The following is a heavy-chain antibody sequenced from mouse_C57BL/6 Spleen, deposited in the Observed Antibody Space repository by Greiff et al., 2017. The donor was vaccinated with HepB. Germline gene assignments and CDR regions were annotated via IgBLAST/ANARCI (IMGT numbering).Heavy chain of an antibody. CDR3: ARTRSLYAMDY. CDR1: GFSLTSYG. CDR2: IWSGGST. V-gene: IGHV2-2*01. J-gene: IGHJ4*01. Sequence: QVQLQQSGPGLVQPSQSLSITCTVSGFSLTSYGVHWVRQSPGKGLEWLGVIWSGGSTDYNAAFISRLSISKDNSKSQVFFKMNSLQAADTAIYYCARTRSLYAMDYWGQGTSVTVSS.